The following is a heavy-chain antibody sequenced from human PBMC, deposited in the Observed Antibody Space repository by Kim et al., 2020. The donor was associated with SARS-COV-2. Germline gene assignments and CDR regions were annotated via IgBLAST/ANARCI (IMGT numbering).Heavy chain of an antibody. J-gene: IGHJ6*02. Sequence: SVKVSCKASGGTFSSYAISWVRQAPGQGLEWMGGIIPIFGTANYAQKFQGRVTITADESTSTAYMELSSLRSEDTAVYYCAREGRGSSSFGYYYGMDVWGQGTTVTVSS. D-gene: IGHD6-6*01. CDR1: GGTFSSYA. CDR2: IIPIFGTA. V-gene: IGHV1-69*13. CDR3: AREGRGSSSFGYYYGMDV.